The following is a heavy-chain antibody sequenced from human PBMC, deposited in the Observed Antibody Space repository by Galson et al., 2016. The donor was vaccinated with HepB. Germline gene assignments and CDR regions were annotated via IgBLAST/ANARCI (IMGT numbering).Heavy chain of an antibody. CDR3: AEVPTVDW. J-gene: IGHJ4*01. CDR1: GFTFDDYT. V-gene: IGHV3-7*03. D-gene: IGHD4-17*01. CDR2: IKPDGSQM. Sequence: SLRLSCAAAGFTFDDYTMHWVRRVPGKGLEWVGHIKPDGSQMNYADSVKGRFTLSRDNARNSLYLQMNSLRAEDTAVYFCAEVPTVDWWGQGTLVTVSS.